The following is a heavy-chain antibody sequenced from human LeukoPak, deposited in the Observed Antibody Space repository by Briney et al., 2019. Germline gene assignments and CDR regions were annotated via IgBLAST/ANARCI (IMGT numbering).Heavy chain of an antibody. CDR3: ARDRSGPLLTPTNWFDP. CDR2: INSDGSST. J-gene: IGHJ5*02. D-gene: IGHD2-15*01. CDR1: GFTFSSYW. Sequence: GGSRRLSCAASGFTFSSYWMHWVRHAPGKGLVWVSRINSDGSSTSYADSVKGRFTISRDNAKNTLYLQINSLRAEDTAVYYCARDRSGPLLTPTNWFDPWGQGTLVTVSS. V-gene: IGHV3-74*01.